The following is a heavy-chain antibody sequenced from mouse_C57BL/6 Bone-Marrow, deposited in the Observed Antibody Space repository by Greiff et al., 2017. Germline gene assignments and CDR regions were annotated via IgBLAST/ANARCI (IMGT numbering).Heavy chain of an antibody. J-gene: IGHJ2*01. Sequence: VQLQQSGPGLVKPSQSLSLTCSVTGYSITSGYYWNWIRQFPGNKLEWMGYISYDGSNNYNPSLKNRISITRDTSKNQFFLKLNSVTTEDTATYYCAREDSPWGQGTTLTVSS. CDR1: GYSITSGYY. CDR2: ISYDGSN. V-gene: IGHV3-6*01. CDR3: AREDSP.